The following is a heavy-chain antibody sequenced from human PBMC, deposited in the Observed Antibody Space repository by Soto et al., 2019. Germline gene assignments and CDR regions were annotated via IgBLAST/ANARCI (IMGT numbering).Heavy chain of an antibody. D-gene: IGHD6-13*01. CDR3: ARSDYSSSWYCFDP. CDR1: GYTFTSNG. Sequence: QVQLVQSGAEVKKPGASVKVSCKASGYTFTSNGITWVRQAPGQGLEWMGWISAHNGNTNSAQKFQGRVTMTTDTSTSTAYMELRSLRSDDTAVYYCARSDYSSSWYCFDPWGQGTLVTVSS. V-gene: IGHV1-18*01. CDR2: ISAHNGNT. J-gene: IGHJ5*02.